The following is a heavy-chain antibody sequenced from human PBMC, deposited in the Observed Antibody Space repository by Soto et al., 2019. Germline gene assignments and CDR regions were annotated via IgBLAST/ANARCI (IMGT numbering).Heavy chain of an antibody. CDR3: ARVEDIVATAHS. J-gene: IGHJ4*02. CDR1: GGTFSSYA. D-gene: IGHD5-12*01. V-gene: IGHV1-69*13. CDR2: IIPIFGTA. Sequence: SVKVSCKASGGTFSSYAISWVRQAPGQGLEWMGGIIPIFGTANYAQKFQGRVTITADESTSTAYMELSSLRSEDTAVYYCARVEDIVATAHSWGQGTLVTVSS.